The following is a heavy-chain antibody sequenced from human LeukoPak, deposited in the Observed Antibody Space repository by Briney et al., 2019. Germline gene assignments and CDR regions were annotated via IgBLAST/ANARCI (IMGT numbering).Heavy chain of an antibody. J-gene: IGHJ6*03. CDR3: ARDSLLPSAMGYYYMDV. D-gene: IGHD2-2*01. V-gene: IGHV4-61*02. CDR1: GGSISSGRYY. CDR2: IYTSGST. Sequence: SETLSLTCSVSGGSISSGRYYWSWIRQPAGKGLEWIGRIYTSGSTNHNPSLTRRVTITVDTSKNQFSLKLSSVTAADTALYFCARDSLLPSAMGYYYMDVWGKGTTVTVSS.